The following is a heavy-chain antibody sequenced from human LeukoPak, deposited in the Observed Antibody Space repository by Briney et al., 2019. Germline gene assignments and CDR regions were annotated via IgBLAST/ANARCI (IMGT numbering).Heavy chain of an antibody. CDR1: GGSISSGGYY. V-gene: IGHV4-31*03. CDR3: ARGYCSGGSCYGWYDP. Sequence: SQTPSLNCTVSGGSISSGGYYWSWIRQHPGKGLEWIGYIYYSGSTYYNPSLKSRVTISVDTSKNQFSLKVSSVTAADTAVYYCARGYCSGGSCYGWYDPWGQGTLVTLSS. CDR2: IYYSGST. D-gene: IGHD2-15*01. J-gene: IGHJ5*02.